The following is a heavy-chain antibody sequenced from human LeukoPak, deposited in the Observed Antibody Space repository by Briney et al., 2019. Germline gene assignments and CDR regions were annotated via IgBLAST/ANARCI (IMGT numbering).Heavy chain of an antibody. V-gene: IGHV3-23*01. CDR2: ISGSGSST. D-gene: IGHD3-22*01. CDR1: GFTFSSYA. CDR3: AKGYYYDSSVKYYFDY. Sequence: PGGSLRLSCAASGFTFSSYAMSWVRQAPGKGLEWVSAISGSGSSTYYADSVKGRFTISRDNSKNTLYLQMNSLRAEDTAVYYCAKGYYYDSSVKYYFDYWGQGTLVTVFS. J-gene: IGHJ4*02.